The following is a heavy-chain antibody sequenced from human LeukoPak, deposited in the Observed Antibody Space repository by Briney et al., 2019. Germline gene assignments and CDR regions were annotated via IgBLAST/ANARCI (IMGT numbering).Heavy chain of an antibody. J-gene: IGHJ5*02. CDR3: ARGGVGYYDSSGYQDSRFDP. Sequence: ASVKVSCKVSGYTLTELSMHWVRQAPGKGLEWMGGFDPEDGETIYAQKFQGRVTMTEDTSTDTAYMELSRLRSDDTAVYYCARGGVGYYDSSGYQDSRFDPWGQGTLVTVSS. V-gene: IGHV1-24*01. CDR2: FDPEDGET. CDR1: GYTLTELS. D-gene: IGHD3-22*01.